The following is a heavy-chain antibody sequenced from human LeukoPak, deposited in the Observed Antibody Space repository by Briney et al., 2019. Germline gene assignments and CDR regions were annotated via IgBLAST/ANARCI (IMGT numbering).Heavy chain of an antibody. CDR3: ARSGITGRTRAFDI. Sequence: SETLSLTCTVSGGSISSYYWSWIRQPPGKGLEWIGYIYTSGSTNYNPSLKSRVTISVDTSKNQFSLKLSSVTAADTAVYYCARSGITGRTRAFDIWGQGTMVTVSS. J-gene: IGHJ3*02. V-gene: IGHV4-4*09. CDR1: GGSISSYY. D-gene: IGHD1-20*01. CDR2: IYTSGST.